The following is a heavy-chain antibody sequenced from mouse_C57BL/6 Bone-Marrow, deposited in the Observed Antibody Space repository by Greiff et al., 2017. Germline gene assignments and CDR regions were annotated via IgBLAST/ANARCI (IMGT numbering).Heavy chain of an antibody. CDR2: IDPSDSYT. J-gene: IGHJ3*01. CDR3: AREDLGIYYGSSRFAY. Sequence: QVQLQQPGAELVTPGASVKLSCKASGYTFTSYWMHWVKQRPGQGLEWIGEIDPSDSYTNYNQKFKGKSTLTVDKSSSTAYMQLSSLTSEDSAVYYCAREDLGIYYGSSRFAYWGQGTLVTVSA. D-gene: IGHD1-1*01. CDR1: GYTFTSYW. V-gene: IGHV1-69*01.